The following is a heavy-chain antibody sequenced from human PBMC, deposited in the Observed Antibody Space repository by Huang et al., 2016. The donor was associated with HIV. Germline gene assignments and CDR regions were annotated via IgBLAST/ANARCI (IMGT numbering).Heavy chain of an antibody. D-gene: IGHD3-3*01. CDR2: ISGRCSST. Sequence: EVQLLESGGGLVQPGGSLRLSCAASIFTFSTSAMSWVRQAPGKGLEGFSGISGRCSSTDYADSVKGRFTISRDNSRNTRYLQMKSLRVEETAIYYCAKGSERSLTGPKYQYYFDYWGQGTLVTVSS. J-gene: IGHJ4*02. CDR3: AKGSERSLTGPKYQYYFDY. V-gene: IGHV3-23*01. CDR1: IFTFSTSA.